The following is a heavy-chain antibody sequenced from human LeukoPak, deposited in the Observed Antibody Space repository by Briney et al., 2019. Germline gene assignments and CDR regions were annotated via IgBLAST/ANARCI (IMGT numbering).Heavy chain of an antibody. V-gene: IGHV1-18*01. CDR1: GGTFSSYA. CDR3: ARDSSSGFDY. D-gene: IGHD6-19*01. J-gene: IGHJ4*02. CDR2: ISAYNGNT. Sequence: ASVKVSCKASGGTFSSYAISWVRQAPGQGPEWMGWISAYNGNTNYAQKLQGRVTMTTDTSTSTAYMELRSLRSDDTAVYYCARDSSSGFDYWGQGTLVTVSS.